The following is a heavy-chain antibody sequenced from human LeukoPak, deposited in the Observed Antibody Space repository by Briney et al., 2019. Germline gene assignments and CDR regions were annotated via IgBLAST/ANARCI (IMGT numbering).Heavy chain of an antibody. D-gene: IGHD1-1*01. J-gene: IGHJ3*02. Sequence: GGSLRLSCAASGFTFDDYAMHWVRQAPGKGLEWVSGISWNSGSIGYADSVKGRFTISRDNAKNSLYLQMNSLRAEDTALYYCAKDISPLFWYKQAENAFDIWGQGTMVTVSS. V-gene: IGHV3-9*01. CDR3: AKDISPLFWYKQAENAFDI. CDR1: GFTFDDYA. CDR2: ISWNSGSI.